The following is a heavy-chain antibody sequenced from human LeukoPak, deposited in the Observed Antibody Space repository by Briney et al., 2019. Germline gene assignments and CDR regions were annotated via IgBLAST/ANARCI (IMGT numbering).Heavy chain of an antibody. CDR2: INPNSGGT. CDR1: GYTFIGYY. Sequence: ASVKVSCKASGYTFIGYYMHWVRQAPGQGLEWMGWINPNSGGTNYAQKFQGRVTMTRDTSISTAYMELSRLRSDDTAVYYCARGRRDGYNQHNWFDPWGQGTLVTVSS. V-gene: IGHV1-2*02. D-gene: IGHD5-24*01. J-gene: IGHJ5*02. CDR3: ARGRRDGYNQHNWFDP.